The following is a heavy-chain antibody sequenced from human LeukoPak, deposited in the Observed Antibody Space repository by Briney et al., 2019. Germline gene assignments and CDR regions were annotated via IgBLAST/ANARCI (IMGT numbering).Heavy chain of an antibody. J-gene: IGHJ4*02. CDR3: ARSNNIVGATYFDY. D-gene: IGHD1-26*01. Sequence: PGGSLRLSCAASGFTFSTYAMHWVRQAPGKGLEYISSISSDGGSTYYADSVKGRFTISRDNSKNTLYLQMGRLRAEDTAVYYCARSNNIVGATYFDYWGQGTLVTVSS. V-gene: IGHV3-64*02. CDR2: ISSDGGST. CDR1: GFTFSTYA.